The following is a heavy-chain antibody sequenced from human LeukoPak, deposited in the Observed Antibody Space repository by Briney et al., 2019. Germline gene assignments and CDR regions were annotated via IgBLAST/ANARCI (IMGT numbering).Heavy chain of an antibody. J-gene: IGHJ4*02. Sequence: GGSLRLSCAASGFTFSSYAMHWVRQAPGKGLEYVSAISTNGGSTYYADSVKGGFIISRDNSKNTLYLQMGSLRAEDVAVYYCARATNYGAYDVWGRGTLVTVSS. CDR1: GFTFSSYA. D-gene: IGHD4-17*01. V-gene: IGHV3-64*02. CDR2: ISTNGGST. CDR3: ARATNYGAYDV.